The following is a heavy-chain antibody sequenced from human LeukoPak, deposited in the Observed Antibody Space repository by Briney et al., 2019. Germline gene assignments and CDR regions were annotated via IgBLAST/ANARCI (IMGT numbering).Heavy chain of an antibody. CDR3: ARLLYYDVLAANYGFYFDS. CDR2: ISHSGST. Sequence: SETLSLTCTVAGGSISTGTYFWGWIRQPPGKGLEWIGSISHSGSTYYNPSLKSRATTSVGTSKNQFSLNLTSVTAADTALYFCARLLYYDVLAANYGFYFDSWGQGTLVTVSS. D-gene: IGHD3-9*01. J-gene: IGHJ4*02. V-gene: IGHV4-39*01. CDR1: GGSISTGTYF.